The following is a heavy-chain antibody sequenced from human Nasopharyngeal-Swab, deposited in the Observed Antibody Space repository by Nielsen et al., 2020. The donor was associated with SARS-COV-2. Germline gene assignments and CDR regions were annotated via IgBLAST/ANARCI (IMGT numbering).Heavy chain of an antibody. D-gene: IGHD5-24*01. CDR2: ISSSSSYI. Sequence: GESLKISCAASGFTFSSYSMNWVRQAPGKGLEWVSSISSSSSYIYYADSMKGRFTISRDNAKNSLYLQMSSLRAEDTAVYYCARGPRDCYNPNWFDPWGQGTLVTVSS. J-gene: IGHJ5*02. V-gene: IGHV3-21*01. CDR3: ARGPRDCYNPNWFDP. CDR1: GFTFSSYS.